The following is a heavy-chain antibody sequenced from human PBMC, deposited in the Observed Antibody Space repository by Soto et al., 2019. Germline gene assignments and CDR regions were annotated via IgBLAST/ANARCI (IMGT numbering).Heavy chain of an antibody. D-gene: IGHD3-22*01. J-gene: IGHJ2*01. CDR3: ATGNYYDSSGPLFDL. CDR2: FDPEDGET. CDR1: GYTLTELS. Sequence: ASVKVSCKVSGYTLTELSMHWVRQAPGKGLEWMGGFDPEDGETIYAQKFQGRVTMTEDTSTDTAYMELSSLRSEDTAVYYCATGNYYDSSGPLFDLWGRGTLGTASS. V-gene: IGHV1-24*01.